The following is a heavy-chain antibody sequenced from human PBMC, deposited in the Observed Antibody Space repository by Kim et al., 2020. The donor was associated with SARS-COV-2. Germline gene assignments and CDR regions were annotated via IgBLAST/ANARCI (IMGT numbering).Heavy chain of an antibody. CDR2: NT. CDR3: TREDTTNWFDY. V-gene: IGHV1-3*01. D-gene: IGHD2-2*01. J-gene: IGHJ5*01. Sequence: NTKDSAEFQGRVTITRDTSASTAYMALTGLKSEDTAVYYCTREDTTNWFDYWGQGTLVTVSS.